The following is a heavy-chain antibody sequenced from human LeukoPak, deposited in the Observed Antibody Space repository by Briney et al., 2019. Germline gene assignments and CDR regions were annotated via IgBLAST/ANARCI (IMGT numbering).Heavy chain of an antibody. V-gene: IGHV3-23*01. CDR3: VKDNGSGSYLDY. CDR1: GFTFSSYA. D-gene: IGHD3-10*01. J-gene: IGHJ4*02. Sequence: QPGGSLRLSCAASGFTFSSYAMSWVRQAPGKGLEWVSDISGSGGSTYYADSVKGRFTISRDNSKNTLNLQMNSLRAEDTAVYYCVKDNGSGSYLDYWGQGTLVTVSS. CDR2: ISGSGGST.